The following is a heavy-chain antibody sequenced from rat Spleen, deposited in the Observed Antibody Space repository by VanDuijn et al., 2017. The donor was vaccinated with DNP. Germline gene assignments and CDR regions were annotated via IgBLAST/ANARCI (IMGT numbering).Heavy chain of an antibody. D-gene: IGHD1-6*01. CDR3: TRGLGRTPRTTDIGGY. CDR1: GFTFSDYA. Sequence: EVQLVESGGGLVQPGNSLKLSCADSGFTFSDYAMAWVRQSPKKALEWVASISSGGRTYYRDSVKGRFTISRDNAKSTLYLQMNSLRSEDTATYYCTRGLGRTPRTTDIGGYWGQGVMVTVSS. CDR2: ISSGGRT. J-gene: IGHJ2*01. V-gene: IGHV5S23*01.